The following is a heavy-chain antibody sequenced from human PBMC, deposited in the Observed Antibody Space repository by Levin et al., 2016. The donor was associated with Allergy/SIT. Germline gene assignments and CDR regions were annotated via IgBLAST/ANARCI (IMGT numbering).Heavy chain of an antibody. CDR3: AREAFDYYMDV. J-gene: IGHJ6*03. D-gene: IGHD3-3*01. Sequence: SETLSLTCTVSGGSIYSGESYWSWIRQPPGKGLEWVGFIYYIGTTSYNPSLKSRLTMSVDTSKNQFSLKLSSVTAADTAVYYCAREAFDYYMDVWGEGTTVTVSS. CDR2: IYYIGTT. V-gene: IGHV4-30-4*01. CDR1: GGSIYSGESY.